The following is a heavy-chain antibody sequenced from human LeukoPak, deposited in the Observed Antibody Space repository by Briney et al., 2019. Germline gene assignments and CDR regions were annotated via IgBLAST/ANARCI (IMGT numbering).Heavy chain of an antibody. V-gene: IGHV3-21*01. CDR1: GLTFSSYS. J-gene: IGHJ4*02. CDR3: ARVSSGYSHDY. D-gene: IGHD3-22*01. Sequence: PGGSLRLSCAASGLTFSSYSMNWVRQAPGKGLEWVSSISSSSSYIYYADSVKGRFTISRDNARNSLYLQMNSLRAEDTAVYYCARVSSGYSHDYWGQGTLVTVSS. CDR2: ISSSSSYI.